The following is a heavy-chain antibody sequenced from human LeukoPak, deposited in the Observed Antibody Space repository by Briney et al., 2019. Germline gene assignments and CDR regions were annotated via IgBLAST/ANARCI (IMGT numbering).Heavy chain of an antibody. J-gene: IGHJ3*02. CDR2: INAGNGNT. CDR1: GYTFTSYA. CDR3: ARTTTVVTGDAFDI. Sequence: ASVTVSCKASGYTFTSYAMHWVRQAPGQRLEWMGWINAGNGNTKYSQKFQGRVTITRDTSASTAYMELSSLRSEDTAVYYCARTTTVVTGDAFDIWGQGTMVTVSS. V-gene: IGHV1-3*01. D-gene: IGHD4-23*01.